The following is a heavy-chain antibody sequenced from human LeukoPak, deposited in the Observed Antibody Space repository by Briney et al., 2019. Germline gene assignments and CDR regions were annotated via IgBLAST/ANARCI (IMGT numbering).Heavy chain of an antibody. V-gene: IGHV3-21*04. CDR2: ISSSSSYI. CDR1: GFTFSSYS. D-gene: IGHD3-10*01. Sequence: GGSLRLSCAASGFTFSSYSMNWVRQAPGKGLEWVSSISSSSSYIYYADSVKGRFTISRDNSKNTLYLQMNSLRVEDTAVYYCAKGMVRGVILKGFDYWGQGTLVTVSS. CDR3: AKGMVRGVILKGFDY. J-gene: IGHJ4*02.